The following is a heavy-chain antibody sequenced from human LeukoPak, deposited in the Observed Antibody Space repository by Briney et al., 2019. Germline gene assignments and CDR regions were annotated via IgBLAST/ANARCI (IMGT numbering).Heavy chain of an antibody. J-gene: IGHJ6*03. Sequence: PSETLSLTCTVSGGSISSYYWSWIRQPPGKGLEWIGYIYYSGSTNYNPSLKSRVTISVDTSKNQFSLKLSSVTAADTAVYYCAGAVATGKNYYYYMDVWGKGTTVTVSS. V-gene: IGHV4-59*01. CDR3: AGAVATGKNYYYYMDV. CDR1: GGSISSYY. CDR2: IYYSGST. D-gene: IGHD5-12*01.